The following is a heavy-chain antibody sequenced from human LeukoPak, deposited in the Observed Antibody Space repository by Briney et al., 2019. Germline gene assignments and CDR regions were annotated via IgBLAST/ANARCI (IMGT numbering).Heavy chain of an antibody. D-gene: IGHD3-10*01. CDR3: ARRRSSILWFGELLGVADWFDP. CDR1: GGSISSSSYY. J-gene: IGHJ5*02. Sequence: ASETLSLTCTVSGGSISSSSYYWGWIRQPPGKGLEWIGSIYYSGSTYYNPSLKSRVTISVDTSKNQFSLKLSSVTAADTAVYYCARRRSSILWFGELLGVADWFDPWGQGTLVTVSS. V-gene: IGHV4-39*01. CDR2: IYYSGST.